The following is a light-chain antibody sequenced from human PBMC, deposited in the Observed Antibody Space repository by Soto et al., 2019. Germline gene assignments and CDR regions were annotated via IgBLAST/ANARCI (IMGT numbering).Light chain of an antibody. V-gene: IGLV1-44*01. CDR1: SSNIGRYA. Sequence: QTVVTQPPSASGTPGQRVTISCSGSSSNIGRYAINWYQQLPGAAPKLLLFTNDRRPSGVPDRVSGSKSGTSASLAISGLQSGDEADYYCAAWDDSLNGPVFGGGTKLTVL. CDR2: TND. J-gene: IGLJ2*01. CDR3: AAWDDSLNGPV.